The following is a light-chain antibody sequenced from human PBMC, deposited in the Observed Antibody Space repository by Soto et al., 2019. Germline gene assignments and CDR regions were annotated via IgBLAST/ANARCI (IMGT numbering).Light chain of an antibody. J-gene: IGKJ2*01. CDR1: QSITYW. V-gene: IGKV1-5*01. CDR3: QQYHSFSFT. CDR2: DVF. Sequence: DIQMPQSPSSLSASVGDRVTITCRASQSITYWLAWYQQKPGRAPKLLIYDVFNLQSGVPSRFSGSGSGTEFPLTISSLQPDDSATYYCQQYHSFSFTFGQGTKLEIK.